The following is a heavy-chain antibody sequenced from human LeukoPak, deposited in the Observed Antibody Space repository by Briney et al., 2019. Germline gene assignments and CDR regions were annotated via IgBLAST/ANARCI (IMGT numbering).Heavy chain of an antibody. CDR3: ATEVAVAGWDAFDI. J-gene: IGHJ3*02. CDR1: GYTFTSYG. D-gene: IGHD6-19*01. V-gene: IGHV1-18*01. Sequence: GASVKVSCKASGYTFTSYGISWVRQAPGQGLEWMGWISAYNGNTNYAQKLQGRVTMTTDTSTSTAYMELRSLRSDDTAVYYCATEVAVAGWDAFDIWGQGTMVTVSS. CDR2: ISAYNGNT.